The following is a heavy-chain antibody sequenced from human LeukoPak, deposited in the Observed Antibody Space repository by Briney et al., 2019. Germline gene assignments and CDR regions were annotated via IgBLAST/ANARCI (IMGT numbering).Heavy chain of an antibody. Sequence: SETLSLTCSVSGGSISSSSYYWGWIRQPPGKGLEWVGSIYFSGSTDYNPSLKSRVTISVDASKNQFSLKLSSVTAADTAVYYCATLPGSSYSRVDYWGQGTLVTVSS. J-gene: IGHJ4*02. CDR3: ATLPGSSYSRVDY. D-gene: IGHD1-26*01. CDR2: IYFSGST. CDR1: GGSISSSSYY. V-gene: IGHV4-39*01.